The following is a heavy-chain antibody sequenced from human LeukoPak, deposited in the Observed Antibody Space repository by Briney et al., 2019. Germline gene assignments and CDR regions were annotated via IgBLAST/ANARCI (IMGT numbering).Heavy chain of an antibody. CDR2: INSDGSST. Sequence: GGSLRLSCAASGFTLSSYNMNWVRQAPGKGLEWVSRINSDGSSTSYADSVKGRFTISRDNAKNALYLQLNSLRAEDTAVYYCARDLPRGYSYGYYYYYGMDVWGQGTTVTVSS. J-gene: IGHJ6*02. CDR3: ARDLPRGYSYGYYYYYGMDV. CDR1: GFTLSSYN. V-gene: IGHV3-74*01. D-gene: IGHD5-18*01.